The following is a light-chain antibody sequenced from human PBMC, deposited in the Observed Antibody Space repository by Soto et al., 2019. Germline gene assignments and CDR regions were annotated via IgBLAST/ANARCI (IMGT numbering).Light chain of an antibody. CDR1: QNIGSF. CDR3: PQGSPPPIT. J-gene: IGKJ5*01. V-gene: IGKV1-39*01. Sequence: IQMTQSPGSLSASIGERVTITCLASQNIGSFLHWYQQKPGEAPRLLVYSAFRIQSGVPSRFNASGSGTDFTLSISSLQPEDFSTYYCPQGSPPPITLALATPLEN. CDR2: SAF.